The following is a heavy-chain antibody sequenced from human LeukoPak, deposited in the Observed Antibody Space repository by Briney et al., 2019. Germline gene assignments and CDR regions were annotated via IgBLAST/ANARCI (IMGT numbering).Heavy chain of an antibody. CDR1: GGSISSGDYY. Sequence: PSQTLSLTCTVSGGSISSGDYYWSWIRQPPGKGLVWIGYIYYSGSTYYNPSLKSRVTISVDTSKNQFSLKLSSVTAADTAVYYCARVTYDSSGKDYWGQGTLVTVSS. V-gene: IGHV4-30-4*08. CDR2: IYYSGST. D-gene: IGHD3-22*01. J-gene: IGHJ4*02. CDR3: ARVTYDSSGKDY.